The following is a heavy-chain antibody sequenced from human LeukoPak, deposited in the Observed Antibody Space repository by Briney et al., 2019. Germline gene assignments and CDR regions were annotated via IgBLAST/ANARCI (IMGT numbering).Heavy chain of an antibody. J-gene: IGHJ4*02. CDR3: ARVNPTNSGFYAY. CDR2: INSDGSIT. D-gene: IGHD3-22*01. Sequence: GGSLRLSCAASGFTFSGYWMNWVRQAPGKGLVWVSRINSDGSITSYADSVKGRFTVSRDNAKNTLYLQMNSLRAEDTAVYYCARVNPTNSGFYAYWGQGTLVTVSS. CDR1: GFTFSGYW. V-gene: IGHV3-74*01.